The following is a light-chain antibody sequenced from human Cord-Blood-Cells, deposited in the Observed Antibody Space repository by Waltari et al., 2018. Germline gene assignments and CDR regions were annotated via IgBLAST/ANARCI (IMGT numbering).Light chain of an antibody. Sequence: QSALTQPASVSGSPGQSITISCTGTSRDVGSYNLVSWYQQHPGKAPKLMIYEGSKRPSGVSNRFSGSKSGNTASLTISGLQAEDEADYYCCSYAGSSTYWVFSGGTKLTVL. CDR2: EGS. V-gene: IGLV2-23*01. CDR1: SRDVGSYNL. J-gene: IGLJ3*02. CDR3: CSYAGSSTYWV.